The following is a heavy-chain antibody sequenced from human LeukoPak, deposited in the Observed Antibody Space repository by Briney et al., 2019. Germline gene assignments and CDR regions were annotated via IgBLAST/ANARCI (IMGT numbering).Heavy chain of an antibody. D-gene: IGHD6-19*01. CDR3: AKRSRVAVAGPYYYYYYMDV. CDR1: GFTFSSYA. CDR2: ISGSGGST. J-gene: IGHJ6*03. V-gene: IGHV3-23*01. Sequence: GGSLRLSCAASGFTFSSYAMSWVRQAPGKGLEWVSAISGSGGSTYYADSVKGRFTIPRDNSKNTLYLQMNSLRAEDTAVYYCAKRSRVAVAGPYYYYYYMDVWGKGTTVTVSS.